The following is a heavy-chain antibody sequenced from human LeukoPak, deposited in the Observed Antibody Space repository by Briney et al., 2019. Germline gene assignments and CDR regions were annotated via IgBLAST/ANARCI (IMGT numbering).Heavy chain of an antibody. V-gene: IGHV1-69*13. Sequence: SVKVSCKASGGTFSSYAISWVRQAPGQGLEWMGGIIPIFGTANYAQKFQGRVTITADESTSTAYMELSSLRSEDTAVYYCALPSGYYYDFDYWGQGTLVTVSS. D-gene: IGHD3-22*01. CDR2: IIPIFGTA. CDR3: ALPSGYYYDFDY. J-gene: IGHJ4*02. CDR1: GGTFSSYA.